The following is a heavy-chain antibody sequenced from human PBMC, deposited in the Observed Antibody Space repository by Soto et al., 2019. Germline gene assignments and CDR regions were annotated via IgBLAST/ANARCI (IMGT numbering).Heavy chain of an antibody. CDR3: ARERSAAGTGWFDP. CDR1: GYTFTSYD. D-gene: IGHD6-13*01. V-gene: IGHV1-8*01. J-gene: IGHJ5*02. Sequence: QVQLVQSGAEVKKPGASVKVSCKASGYTFTSYDISWVRQATGQGLEWMGWMNPNSGNTGYAQKFQGRVTMTRNTSISTAYMEPSSLRSEDTAVYYCARERSAAGTGWFDPWGQGTLVTVSS. CDR2: MNPNSGNT.